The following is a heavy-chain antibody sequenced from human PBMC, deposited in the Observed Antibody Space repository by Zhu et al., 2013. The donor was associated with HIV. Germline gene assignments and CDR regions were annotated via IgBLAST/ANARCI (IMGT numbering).Heavy chain of an antibody. D-gene: IGHD3-22*01. J-gene: IGHJ6*02. Sequence: QVQLVQSGAEVKKPGASVKVSCKASGYTFTGYYMHWVRQAPGQGLEWMGWINPNSGCTEYAQKFQGRVTMTRDTSISTAYMELSRLRSDDTAVYYCARMYYYDSSGYSYGMDVWGQGTTVTVSS. CDR2: INPNSGCT. V-gene: IGHV1-2*02. CDR3: ARMYYYDSSGYSYGMDV. CDR1: GYTFTGYY.